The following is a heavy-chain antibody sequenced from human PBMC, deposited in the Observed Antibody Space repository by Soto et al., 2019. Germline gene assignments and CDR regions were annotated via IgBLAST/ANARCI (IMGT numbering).Heavy chain of an antibody. V-gene: IGHV1-69*05. CDR3: ARVRDFWRGTPIWFDP. J-gene: IGHJ5*02. CDR1: GGTFSSYA. D-gene: IGHD3-3*01. CDR2: IIPIFGTA. Sequence: QVQLVQSGAEVKKPGSSVKVSCKASGGTFSSYAISWVRQAPGQGLEWMGGIIPIFGTANYAQKFQGRVTSTXXEXTXXAYMELSSLRSEDTAVYYCARVRDFWRGTPIWFDPWGQGTLVTVSS.